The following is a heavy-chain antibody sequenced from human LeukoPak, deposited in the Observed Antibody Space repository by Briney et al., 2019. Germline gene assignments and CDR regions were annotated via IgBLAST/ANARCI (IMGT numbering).Heavy chain of an antibody. J-gene: IGHJ4*02. CDR2: ISYDGSNK. CDR1: GFTFSSYA. V-gene: IGHV3-30-3*01. CDR3: ARVLEDY. Sequence: GGSLRLSCAASGFTFSSYAMHWVRRAPGKGLEWVAVISYDGSNKYYADSVKGRFTISRDNSKNTLYLQMNSLGAEDTAVYYCARVLEDYWGQGTLVTVSS.